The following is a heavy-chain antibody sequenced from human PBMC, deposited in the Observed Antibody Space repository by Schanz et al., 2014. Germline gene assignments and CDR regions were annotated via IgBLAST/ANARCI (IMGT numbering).Heavy chain of an antibody. V-gene: IGHV1-18*01. D-gene: IGHD6-19*01. Sequence: QVQLVQSGAEVKKPGSSVKVSCKASGGTFSSYSISWVRQAPGQGLEWVGWISPYTGNTHYFDKMEGRVTMTTDTSTSTAYMELRSLRSEDTAVYYRARLSVAGRPHVNYWYFDLWGRGTLVTVSS. CDR2: ISPYTGNT. CDR1: GGTFSSYS. CDR3: ARLSVAGRPHVNYWYFDL. J-gene: IGHJ2*01.